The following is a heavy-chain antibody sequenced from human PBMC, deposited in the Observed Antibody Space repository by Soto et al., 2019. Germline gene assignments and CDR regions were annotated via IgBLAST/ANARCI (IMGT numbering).Heavy chain of an antibody. CDR3: ARFLRLGAFLI. J-gene: IGHJ3*02. CDR2: ISSSSSTI. Sequence: EVQLVESGGGLVQPGGSLRLSCAASGFTFSSYSMNWVRQAPGKGLEWVSYISSSSSTIYYADSVMGRFTISRDNPKNSLYLQMNSLTDGETAVYYCARFLRLGAFLIWGQGTMVIVSS. CDR1: GFTFSSYS. V-gene: IGHV3-48*02.